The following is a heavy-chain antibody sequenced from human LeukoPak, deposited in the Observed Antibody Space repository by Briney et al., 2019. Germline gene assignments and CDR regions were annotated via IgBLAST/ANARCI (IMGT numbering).Heavy chain of an antibody. J-gene: IGHJ4*02. CDR2: IKYDGAEQ. CDR3: ARELQRPLDY. D-gene: IGHD4-11*01. V-gene: IGHV3-7*01. CDR1: GLIFSDYP. Sequence: GGSLRLSCAGSGLIFSDYPMNWVRQAPGKGLEWVANIKYDGAEQYYVDSVRGRFTISRDNAKNSVSLQMNSLRAEDTAVYYCARELQRPLDYWGQGILVTVSS.